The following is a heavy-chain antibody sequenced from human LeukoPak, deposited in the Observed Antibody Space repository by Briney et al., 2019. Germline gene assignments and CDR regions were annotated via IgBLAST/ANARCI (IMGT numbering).Heavy chain of an antibody. Sequence: SVKVSCKASGGTFSSYAMSWVRQAPGQGLEWMGWIIPIFGTANYAQRFQGRVTITMDESASTAYMELSSLRSEDTAVYYCATELPHSSSWPPFDYWRQGTLVTVSS. CDR1: GGTFSSYA. CDR3: ATELPHSSSWPPFDY. CDR2: IIPIFGTA. J-gene: IGHJ4*02. V-gene: IGHV1-69*05. D-gene: IGHD6-13*01.